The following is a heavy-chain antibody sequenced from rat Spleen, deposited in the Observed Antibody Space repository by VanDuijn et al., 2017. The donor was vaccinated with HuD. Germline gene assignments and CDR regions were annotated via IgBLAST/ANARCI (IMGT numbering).Heavy chain of an antibody. CDR3: ARWNNYAAH. V-gene: IGHV2-1*01. J-gene: IGHJ3*01. Sequence: QVQMKESGPGLVQPSQTLSLTCTVSGSSLTSNSVHWLRQPPGKGLEWMGGIWGDGSTNYASALKSRLSITRDTSKSQVFLKMNSRQTEDTATYYSARWNNYAAHWGQGTLVTVSS. CDR1: GSSLTSNS. D-gene: IGHD1-10*01. CDR2: IWGDGST.